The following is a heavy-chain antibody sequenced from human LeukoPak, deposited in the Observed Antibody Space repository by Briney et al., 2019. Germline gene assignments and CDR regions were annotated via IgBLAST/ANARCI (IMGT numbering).Heavy chain of an antibody. Sequence: SETLSLTCTVSGGSISSSSYYWGWIRQPPGKGLEWIGSIYYSGSTYYNPSLKSRVTIPVDTSKNQFSLKLSSVTAADTAVYYCARDHFSWGTFDIWGQGTMVTVSS. V-gene: IGHV4-39*07. CDR3: ARDHFSWGTFDI. J-gene: IGHJ3*02. CDR2: IYYSGST. D-gene: IGHD1-26*01. CDR1: GGSISSSSYY.